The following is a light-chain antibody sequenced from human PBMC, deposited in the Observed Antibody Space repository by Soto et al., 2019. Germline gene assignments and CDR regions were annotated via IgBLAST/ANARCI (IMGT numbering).Light chain of an antibody. CDR3: NSYTSSSPYV. Sequence: QSVLTQPASVSGSPGQSITISCTGTSSDVGGFNYVSWYQQHPGKAPKLMIYDVTNRPSGVSYRFSGSKSGNTASLTSSGLQAEDEADYYCNSYTSSSPYVFGTGTKLTVL. CDR2: DVT. J-gene: IGLJ1*01. V-gene: IGLV2-14*03. CDR1: SSDVGGFNY.